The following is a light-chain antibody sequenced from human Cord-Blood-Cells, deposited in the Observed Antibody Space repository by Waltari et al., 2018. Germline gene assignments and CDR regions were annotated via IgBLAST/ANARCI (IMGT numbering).Light chain of an antibody. CDR2: DVS. CDR1: SSDVGGANY. V-gene: IGLV2-11*01. Sequence: QSALTQPRSVSGSPGQSVTISCTGTSSDVGGANYVSWYQQHPGKAPKLMIYDVSKRPSGVPDRFSGSKSGNTASLTIYGLQAEDEADYYCCSYAGSYTWVFGGGTKLTVL. J-gene: IGLJ3*02. CDR3: CSYAGSYTWV.